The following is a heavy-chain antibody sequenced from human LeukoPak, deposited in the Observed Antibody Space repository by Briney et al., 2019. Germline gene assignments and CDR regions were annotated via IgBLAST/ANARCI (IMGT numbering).Heavy chain of an antibody. CDR1: GFTFSSYS. CDR2: ISSSSSTI. D-gene: IGHD3-3*01. CDR3: ARDGGGGPFDY. V-gene: IGHV3-48*01. Sequence: GGSLRLSCAASGFTFSSYSMNWVRQAPGKGLEWVSYISSSSSTIYYADSVKVRFTISRDNAKNSLYLQMNSLRAEDTAVYYCARDGGGGPFDYWGQGTLVTVSS. J-gene: IGHJ4*02.